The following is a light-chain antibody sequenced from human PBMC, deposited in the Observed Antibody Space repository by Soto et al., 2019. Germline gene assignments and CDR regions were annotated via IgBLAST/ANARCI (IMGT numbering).Light chain of an antibody. CDR1: QSISTW. V-gene: IGKV1-5*03. CDR2: EAS. CDR3: LQYNSNSYT. J-gene: IGKJ2*01. Sequence: DIQMTQSPSTLSASVGDRVTITCRASQSISTWLAWYQQKPGKAPKLLIYEASRLESGVPSRFSGSGSGTTFTLTIGSLQPDDFATYYCLQYNSNSYTFGQGTKLEIK.